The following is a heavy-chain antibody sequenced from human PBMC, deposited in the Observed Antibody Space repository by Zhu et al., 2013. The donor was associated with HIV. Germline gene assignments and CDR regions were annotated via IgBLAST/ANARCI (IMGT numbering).Heavy chain of an antibody. CDR2: INPSSGGT. Sequence: QVQLVQSGAEVKKPGASVKVSCKASGYTFTNYYMYWVRQAPGQGLEWMGRINPSSGGTKFAQKFQGRVTMTRDTSMSTAYMELSSLRSDDTAMYYCATTNAPRGYIYGFFPRGLDVWGQGTTVTVSS. J-gene: IGHJ6*02. D-gene: IGHD5-18*01. V-gene: IGHV1-2*02. CDR1: GYTFTNYY. CDR3: ATTNAPRGYIYGFFPRGLDV.